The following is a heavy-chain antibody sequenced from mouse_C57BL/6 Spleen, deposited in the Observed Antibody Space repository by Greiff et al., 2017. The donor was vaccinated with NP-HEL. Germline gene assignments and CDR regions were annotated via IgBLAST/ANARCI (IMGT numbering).Heavy chain of an antibody. CDR2: IHPNSGST. CDR3: ARGDDYVNWYFDV. D-gene: IGHD1-1*01. Sequence: QVQLQQPGAELVKPGASVKLSCKASGYTFTSYWMHWVKQRPGQGLEWIGMIHPNSGSTNYNEKFKSKATLTVDKSSSTAYMQLSSLTSEDSAVYYCARGDDYVNWYFDVWGTGTTVTVSS. J-gene: IGHJ1*03. CDR1: GYTFTSYW. V-gene: IGHV1-64*01.